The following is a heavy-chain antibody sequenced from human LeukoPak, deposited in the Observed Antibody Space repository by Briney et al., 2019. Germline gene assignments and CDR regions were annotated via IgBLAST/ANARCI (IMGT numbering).Heavy chain of an antibody. CDR1: GGSINSYY. CDR3: ARFRYYFDY. CDR2: IYYSGST. Sequence: PSETLSLTCTVSGGSINSYYWSWIRQPPGKGLEWIGYIYYSGSTNYNPSLKSRVTISVDTSKNQFSLKLSSVTAADTAVYYCARFRYYFDYWGQGALVTVSS. J-gene: IGHJ4*02. V-gene: IGHV4-59*12.